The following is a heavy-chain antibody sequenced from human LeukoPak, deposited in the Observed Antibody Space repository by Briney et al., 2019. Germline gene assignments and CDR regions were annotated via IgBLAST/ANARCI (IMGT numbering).Heavy chain of an antibody. CDR2: ISYDGSNK. V-gene: IGHV3-30*18. Sequence: GRSLRLPCAASGFTFSSYGMHWVRQAPGKGLEWVAVISYDGSNKYYADSVKGRFTISRDNSKNTLYLQMNSLRAEDTAVYYCAKAESGWETDGFDIWGQGTMVTVSS. D-gene: IGHD6-19*01. CDR3: AKAESGWETDGFDI. CDR1: GFTFSSYG. J-gene: IGHJ3*02.